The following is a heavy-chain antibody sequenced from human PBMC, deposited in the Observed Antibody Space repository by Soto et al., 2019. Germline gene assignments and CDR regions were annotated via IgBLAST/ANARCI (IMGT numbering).Heavy chain of an antibody. J-gene: IGHJ4*02. D-gene: IGHD1-20*01. V-gene: IGHV3-9*01. Sequence: EVQLVESGGGSVQPGRSLRLSCVASKFTFKDYAMHWVRQAPGKGLEWVSGISWNSGTIAYADSVQGRFTISRDNAKNSLYLQMDSLRAEDTALYYCARGYIVTPERRPLDSWGQGTLVTVSS. CDR1: KFTFKDYA. CDR2: ISWNSGTI. CDR3: ARGYIVTPERRPLDS.